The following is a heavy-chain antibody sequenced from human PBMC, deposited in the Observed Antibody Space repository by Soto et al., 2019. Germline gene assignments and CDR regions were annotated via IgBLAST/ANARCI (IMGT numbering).Heavy chain of an antibody. Sequence: SETLSLTCTFSGGSISSGGYYWSWIRQHPGKGLEWIGYIYYSGSTYYNPSLKSRVTISVDTSTNQFSLKLSSVTAADTAVYYCARAGYCSGGSCYSGDFDYWGQGTLVTVSS. CDR1: GGSISSGGYY. D-gene: IGHD2-15*01. CDR2: IYYSGST. CDR3: ARAGYCSGGSCYSGDFDY. J-gene: IGHJ4*02. V-gene: IGHV4-31*03.